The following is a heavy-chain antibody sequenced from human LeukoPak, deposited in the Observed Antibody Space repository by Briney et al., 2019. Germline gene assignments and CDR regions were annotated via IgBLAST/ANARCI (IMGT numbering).Heavy chain of an antibody. V-gene: IGHV4-59*11. D-gene: IGHD4-17*01. Sequence: SETLSLTCTVSGGSFSSHYWSWIRQPPGKGLEGIGYISYIGSTNYNPSLKSRVTISVDTSKKQFSLKLSSVTAADTAVYYCARDPTTVTKGLDVWGQGTMVTVSS. CDR3: ARDPTTVTKGLDV. CDR2: ISYIGST. CDR1: GGSFSSHY. J-gene: IGHJ3*01.